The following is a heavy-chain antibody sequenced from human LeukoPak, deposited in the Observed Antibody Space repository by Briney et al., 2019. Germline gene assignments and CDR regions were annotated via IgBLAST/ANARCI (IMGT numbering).Heavy chain of an antibody. J-gene: IGHJ6*03. D-gene: IGHD2-2*01. Sequence: GASVKVSCKASGGTFSSYAISWVRQAPGQGLEWMGGIIPIFGTANYAQKFQGRVTITADESTSTAYMELSSLRSEDTAVYYCAKVGEVPAARLRGYYYYYMDVWGKGTTVTVSS. CDR3: AKVGEVPAARLRGYYYYYMDV. V-gene: IGHV1-69*13. CDR2: IIPIFGTA. CDR1: GGTFSSYA.